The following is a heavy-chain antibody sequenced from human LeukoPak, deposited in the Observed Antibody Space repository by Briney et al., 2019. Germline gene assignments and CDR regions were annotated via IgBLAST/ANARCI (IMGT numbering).Heavy chain of an antibody. Sequence: PVKVSCKASGGTFSSYAISWVRQAPGQGLEWMGRIIPIFRIANYAQKFQGRVTITADKSTSTAYMELSSLRSEDTAVYYCARDLTRDGYNHDIRYGMDVWGQGTTVTVSS. D-gene: IGHD5-24*01. CDR1: GGTFSSYA. V-gene: IGHV1-69*04. CDR2: IIPIFRIA. CDR3: ARDLTRDGYNHDIRYGMDV. J-gene: IGHJ6*02.